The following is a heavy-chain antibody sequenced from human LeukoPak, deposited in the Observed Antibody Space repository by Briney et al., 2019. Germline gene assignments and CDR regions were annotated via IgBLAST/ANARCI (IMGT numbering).Heavy chain of an antibody. CDR1: GYTFGSFG. D-gene: IGHD6-19*01. Sequence: ASVKVSCKTSGYTFGSFGISWVRQAPGQGLEWMGWINPNSGGTNYAQKFQGRVTMTRDTSISTAYMELSRLRSDDTAVYYCARDQWSSGSNSMDVWGKGTTVTVSS. CDR3: ARDQWSSGSNSMDV. J-gene: IGHJ6*03. CDR2: INPNSGGT. V-gene: IGHV1-2*02.